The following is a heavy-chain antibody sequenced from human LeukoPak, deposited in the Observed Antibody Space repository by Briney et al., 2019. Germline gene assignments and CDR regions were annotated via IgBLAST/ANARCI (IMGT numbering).Heavy chain of an antibody. CDR3: ARGLHDYGDSNYYFDQ. CDR2: IRKKAYGETT. V-gene: IGHV3-49*03. Sequence: GGSLRLSCTASGFTFGDDGWSWFRQAPGKGLEGICFIRKKAYGETTEYAASVRGRFTISRDDAKSIAYLQMNSLRTEDTALYYCARGLHDYGDSNYYFDQWGQGTLVTVSS. CDR1: GFTFGDDG. D-gene: IGHD4-17*01. J-gene: IGHJ4*02.